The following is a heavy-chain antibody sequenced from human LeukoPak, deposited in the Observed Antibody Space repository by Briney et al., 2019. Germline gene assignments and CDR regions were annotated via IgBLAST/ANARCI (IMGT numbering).Heavy chain of an antibody. V-gene: IGHV3-23*01. CDR3: AKDRTYSGYDPDAFDI. J-gene: IGHJ3*02. CDR2: ISGSGGST. D-gene: IGHD5-12*01. Sequence: GGSLRLSCAASGFTVSSNEMSWVRQAPGKGLEWVSAISGSGGSTYYADSVKGRFTISRDNSKNTLYLQMNSLRAEDTAVYYCAKDRTYSGYDPDAFDIWGQGTMVTVSS. CDR1: GFTVSSNE.